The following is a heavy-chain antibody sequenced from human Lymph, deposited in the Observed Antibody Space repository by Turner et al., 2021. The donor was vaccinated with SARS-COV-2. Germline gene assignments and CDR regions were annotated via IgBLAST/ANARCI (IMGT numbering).Heavy chain of an antibody. CDR1: EFTVSSNY. J-gene: IGHJ4*02. CDR3: ARVLPYGDYFDY. V-gene: IGHV3-53*01. Sequence: EVQLVESGGGLIRPGGSLRLSCAASEFTVSSNYMSWVRQAPGKGLEWVSIIYSGGSTYYADSVKGRFTISRDNSKNTLYLQMNSLRAEDTAVYYCARVLPYGDYFDYWGQGTLVTVSS. D-gene: IGHD4-17*01. CDR2: IYSGGST.